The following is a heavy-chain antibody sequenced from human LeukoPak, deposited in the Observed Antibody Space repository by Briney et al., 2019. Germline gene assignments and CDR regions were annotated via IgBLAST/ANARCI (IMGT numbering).Heavy chain of an antibody. J-gene: IGHJ4*02. CDR1: GFTVSSNY. V-gene: IGHV3-53*01. Sequence: GGSLRLSCAASGFTVSSNYMSWVRQAPGKGLGWVSVIYSGGSTYYADSVKGRFTISRDNSKNTLYLQMNSLRAEDTAVYYCARVCIGCYSKDYWGQGTLVSVSS. CDR3: ARVCIGCYSKDY. D-gene: IGHD2-15*01. CDR2: IYSGGST.